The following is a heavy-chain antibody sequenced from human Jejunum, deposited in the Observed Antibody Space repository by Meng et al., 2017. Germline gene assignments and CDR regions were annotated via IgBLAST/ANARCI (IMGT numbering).Heavy chain of an antibody. CDR2: ISGSAGT. J-gene: IGHJ5*02. D-gene: IGHD3-3*01. Sequence: EEQLLESGGGLVQPGGSLRLSCAASGFTFSTYAMGWVRQAPGKGLEWVSGISGSAGTYYADSVKGRFTISRDNSKNTVYLQLNSLRADDTAVYYCAKDQDYDFWSAYYWGGHWFDPWGPGTLVTVSS. CDR1: GFTFSTYA. V-gene: IGHV3-23*01. CDR3: AKDQDYDFWSAYYWGGHWFDP.